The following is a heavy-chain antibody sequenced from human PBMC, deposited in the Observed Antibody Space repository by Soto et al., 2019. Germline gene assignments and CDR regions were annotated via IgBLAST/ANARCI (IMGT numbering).Heavy chain of an antibody. CDR2: IYYSGST. J-gene: IGHJ5*02. V-gene: IGHV4-61*08. CDR3: ARDPGGGSSGWYWGFDP. D-gene: IGHD6-19*01. CDR1: GGSISSNGFGYY. Sequence: SETLSLTCTVSGGSISSNGFGYYWSWIRQPPGKGLEWIGYIYYSGSTNYNPSLKSRVTISVDTSKNQFSLKLSSVTAADTAVYYCARDPGGGSSGWYWGFDPWGQGTLVTVSS.